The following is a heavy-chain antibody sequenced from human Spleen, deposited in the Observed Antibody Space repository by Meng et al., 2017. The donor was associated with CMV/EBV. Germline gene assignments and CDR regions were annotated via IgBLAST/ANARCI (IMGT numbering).Heavy chain of an antibody. D-gene: IGHD5-18*01. CDR2: IKQDGSEK. CDR1: GFTFSSYW. V-gene: IGHV3-7*01. J-gene: IGHJ4*02. CDR3: ARGGYSYGYYDY. Sequence: GESLKISCAASGFTFSSYWMSWVRQAPGKGLEWVANIKQDGSEKYYVDSVKGRFTISRDNAKNSLYLQMNSLGAEDTAVYYCARGGYSYGYYDYWGQGTLVTVSS.